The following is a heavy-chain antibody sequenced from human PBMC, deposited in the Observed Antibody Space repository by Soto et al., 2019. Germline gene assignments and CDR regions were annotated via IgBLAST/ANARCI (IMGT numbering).Heavy chain of an antibody. V-gene: IGHV4-31*03. CDR3: ARVFSDSSSFFDP. CDR1: GDSISYGAYY. CDR2: IYYSGNA. J-gene: IGHJ5*02. D-gene: IGHD6-13*01. Sequence: PSETLSLTCSVSGDSISYGAYYWTWIRQRPGEGLEWIGYIYYSGNAFYSPSLKSRFTISVATSKNQFSLRLTAVTAADTAVYYCARVFSDSSSFFDPWGQGTLVTVSS.